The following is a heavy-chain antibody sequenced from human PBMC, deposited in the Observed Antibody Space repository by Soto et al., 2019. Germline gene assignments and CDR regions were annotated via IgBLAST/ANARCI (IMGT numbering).Heavy chain of an antibody. V-gene: IGHV4-30-4*01. CDR1: GGSISSGDYY. Sequence: SETLSRTCTVSGGSISSGDYYWIWIRQPPGKVLEWIGYIYYSGSTYYNPSLKSRVTISVDTSKNQFSLKLSSVTAADTAVYYCARVRGYDFWSGYRHYYGMDVWGQGTTVTSP. J-gene: IGHJ6*02. CDR3: ARVRGYDFWSGYRHYYGMDV. D-gene: IGHD3-3*01. CDR2: IYYSGST.